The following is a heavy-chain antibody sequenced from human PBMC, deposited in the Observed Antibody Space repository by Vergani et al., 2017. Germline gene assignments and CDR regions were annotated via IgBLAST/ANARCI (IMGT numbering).Heavy chain of an antibody. V-gene: IGHV4-39*07. CDR2: IYYSGST. CDR1: GGSISSSSYY. J-gene: IGHJ5*02. Sequence: QVQLQESGPGLVKPSETLSLTCTVSGGSISSSSYYWGWIRQPPGKGLEWIGSIYYSGSTYYNPSLKSRVTISVDTSKNQFSLKLSSVTAADTAVYYCARGFTPSNWFDPWGQGTLVTVSS. D-gene: IGHD2-15*01. CDR3: ARGFTPSNWFDP.